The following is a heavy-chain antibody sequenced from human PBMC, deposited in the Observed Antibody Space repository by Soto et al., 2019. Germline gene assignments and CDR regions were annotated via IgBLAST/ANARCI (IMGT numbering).Heavy chain of an antibody. CDR2: ISFDGNNK. V-gene: IGHV3-30-3*01. CDR1: GFTFSSYV. J-gene: IGHJ4*02. Sequence: QVQLVESGGGVVQPGRSLRLSCAASGFTFSSYVMHWVRQAPGKGLEWVAVISFDGNNKYYADSVKGRFTISRDNSKNTLFLQMDSLSTEDTAVYYCARDLADSSDYHFDYWGQGTLVTVSS. D-gene: IGHD3-22*01. CDR3: ARDLADSSDYHFDY.